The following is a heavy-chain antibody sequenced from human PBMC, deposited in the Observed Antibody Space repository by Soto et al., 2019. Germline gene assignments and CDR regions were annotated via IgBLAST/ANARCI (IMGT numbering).Heavy chain of an antibody. CDR1: GYTFTSYY. J-gene: IGHJ6*03. V-gene: IGHV1-46*03. CDR3: ARDQEYSSSSTPRKTHSLAKRNYYYYKDV. CDR2: INPSGGST. D-gene: IGHD6-6*01. Sequence: GASVKVSCKASGYTFTSYYMHWVRQAPGQGLEWMGIINPSGGSTSYAQKFQGRVTMTRDTSTSTVYMELSSLRSEDTAVYYCARDQEYSSSSTPRKTHSLAKRNYYYYKDVWGKGTTVTVSS.